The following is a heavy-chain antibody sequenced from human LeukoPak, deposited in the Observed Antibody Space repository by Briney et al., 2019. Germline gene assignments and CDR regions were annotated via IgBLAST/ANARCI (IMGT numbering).Heavy chain of an antibody. CDR1: GGTFSSYA. CDR3: ARVGMDGSGSYYLGY. J-gene: IGHJ4*02. D-gene: IGHD3-10*01. Sequence: ASVKVSCKASGGTFSSYAISWVRQAPGQGLEWMGRIIPILGIANYAQKFQGRVTITADKSASTAYMELSSLRSEDTAVYYCARVGMDGSGSYYLGYWGQGTLVTVSS. V-gene: IGHV1-69*04. CDR2: IIPILGIA.